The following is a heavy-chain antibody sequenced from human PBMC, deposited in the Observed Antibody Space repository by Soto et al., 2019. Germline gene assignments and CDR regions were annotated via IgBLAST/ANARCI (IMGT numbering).Heavy chain of an antibody. V-gene: IGHV4-31*03. CDR1: GGSISSGGYY. J-gene: IGHJ4*02. Sequence: SETLSLTCTVSGGSISSGGYYWSWIRQHPGKGLEWIGYIYYSGSTYYNPSLKSRVTISVYTSKNQFSLKLSSVTAADTAVYYCAREKTTSIVLDYWGQGTLVTVSS. CDR2: IYYSGST. D-gene: IGHD1-1*01. CDR3: AREKTTSIVLDY.